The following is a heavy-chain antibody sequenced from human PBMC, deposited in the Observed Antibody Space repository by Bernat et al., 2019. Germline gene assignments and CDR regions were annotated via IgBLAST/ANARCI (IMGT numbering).Heavy chain of an antibody. CDR1: GFSLSNARMG. CDR3: ARIYSYGYFTSDDYGMDV. Sequence: QVTLKESGPVLVKPTETLTLTCTVSGFSLSNARMGVSWIRQPPGKALEWLAHIFSNDEKSYSTSLKSRLTISKDTSKSQVVLTMTNMDPVDTATYYRARIYSYGYFTSDDYGMDVWGQGTTVTVSS. D-gene: IGHD5-18*01. V-gene: IGHV2-26*01. CDR2: IFSNDEK. J-gene: IGHJ6*02.